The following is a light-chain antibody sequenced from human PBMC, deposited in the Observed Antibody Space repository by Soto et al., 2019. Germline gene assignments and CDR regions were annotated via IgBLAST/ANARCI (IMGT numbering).Light chain of an antibody. CDR3: AAWDDSLNGWV. V-gene: IGLV1-40*01. CDR2: GHN. Sequence: QSVLTQPPSVSGAPGQRVTISCTGSYSNIGAGYEVHWYQQIPGTAPKLLISGHNNRPSGVPDRFFGSKSGTSASLTIIGLQAEDEADYYCAAWDDSLNGWVFGGGTKLTVL. CDR1: YSNIGAGYE. J-gene: IGLJ3*02.